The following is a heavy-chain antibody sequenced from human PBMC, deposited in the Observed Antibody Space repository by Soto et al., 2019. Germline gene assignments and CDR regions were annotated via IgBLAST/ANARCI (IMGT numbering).Heavy chain of an antibody. Sequence: PSETLSLTCAVYGGSFSGYYWSWIRQPPGKGLEWIGEINHSGSTNYNPSLKSRVTISVDTSKNQFSLKLSSVTAADTAVYYCARGRSERDLYSYGYFRFDYWGQGTLVTVSS. CDR3: ARGRSERDLYSYGYFRFDY. CDR1: GGSFSGYY. CDR2: INHSGST. V-gene: IGHV4-34*01. D-gene: IGHD5-18*01. J-gene: IGHJ4*02.